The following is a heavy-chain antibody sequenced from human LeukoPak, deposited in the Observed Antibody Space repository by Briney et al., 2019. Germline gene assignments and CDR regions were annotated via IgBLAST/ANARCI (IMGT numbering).Heavy chain of an antibody. CDR1: GFTFSNYA. V-gene: IGHV3-23*01. D-gene: IGHD3/OR15-3a*01. Sequence: GGSLRLSCIASGFTFSNYAMSWVRQAPGKGLEWVSRISGSGGSTNYADSVKGRLTISRDNSKNTVYLQMNSLRAEDTAVYYCAKFYSDFWSASDYWGQGTLVTVSS. CDR3: AKFYSDFWSASDY. CDR2: ISGSGGST. J-gene: IGHJ4*02.